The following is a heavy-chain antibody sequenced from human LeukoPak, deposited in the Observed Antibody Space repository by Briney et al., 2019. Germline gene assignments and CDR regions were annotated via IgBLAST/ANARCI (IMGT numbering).Heavy chain of an antibody. V-gene: IGHV4-39*07. Sequence: SETLSLTCTVSGGSISSSSYYWGWIRQPPGKGLEWIGSIYYSGSTYYNPSLKSRVTISVDTSKNQFSLKLSSVTAADTAVYYCARDALPLYYYDSSGPEGAFDIWGQGTMVTVSS. CDR1: GGSISSSSYY. CDR2: IYYSGST. CDR3: ARDALPLYYYDSSGPEGAFDI. D-gene: IGHD3-22*01. J-gene: IGHJ3*02.